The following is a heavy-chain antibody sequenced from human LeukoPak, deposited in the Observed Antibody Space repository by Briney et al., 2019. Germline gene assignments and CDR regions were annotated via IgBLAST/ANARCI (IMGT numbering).Heavy chain of an antibody. CDR3: ARRLRGFDS. D-gene: IGHD5-12*01. CDR2: VYYSGST. CDR1: GGSVSSSSYY. J-gene: IGHJ5*01. Sequence: LSETLSLTCTVSGGSVSSSSYYWGWIRQPPGKGLEWIGSVYYSGSTCYNPSLKSRVTISVDTSKNQFSLKLSSVTAADTALYYCARRLRGFDSWGQGTLVTVSS. V-gene: IGHV4-39*01.